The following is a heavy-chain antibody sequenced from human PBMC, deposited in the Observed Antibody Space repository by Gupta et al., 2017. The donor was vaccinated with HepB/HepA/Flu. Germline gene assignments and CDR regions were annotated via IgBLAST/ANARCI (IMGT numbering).Heavy chain of an antibody. J-gene: IGHJ4*02. V-gene: IGHV5-51*01. CDR1: RYNLSNYW. CDR3: VRWQYEWIWGTNLFFDF. D-gene: IGHD3-16*01. CDR2: IYPGYSHL. Sequence: EVQLVKSGAAVTKHGRPVKMSCKGPRYNLSNYWILWVRPMPGKVLESMGIIYPGYSHLKYIPSYQSQVPIAADRSISTSDLQGSSLKASDTAMYYCVRWQYEWIWGTNLFFDFWGQGTRVTVSS.